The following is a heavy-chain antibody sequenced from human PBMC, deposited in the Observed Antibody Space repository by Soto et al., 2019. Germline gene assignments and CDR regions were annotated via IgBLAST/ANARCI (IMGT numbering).Heavy chain of an antibody. CDR1: GYTFIDYY. D-gene: IGHD2-21*02. Sequence: ASVKVSCKASGYTFIDYYLHWVRQAPGQGLKWLGRINPKSGDTIYAQKFQGRVTMTRDTSINTAYMELMNLRSDDTAVYYCARGDVNWFDPWGQGTQVTVSS. CDR2: INPKSGDT. V-gene: IGHV1-2*02. CDR3: ARGDVNWFDP. J-gene: IGHJ5*02.